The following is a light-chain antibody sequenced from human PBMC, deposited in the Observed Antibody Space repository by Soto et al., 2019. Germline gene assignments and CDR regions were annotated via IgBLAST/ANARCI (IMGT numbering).Light chain of an antibody. CDR3: QTWDTVGV. V-gene: IGLV4-69*01. Sequence: QLVLTQSPSASASLGASVKLTCTLSSGHSDYGIAWHPQQPDKGPRYLMKLNRDGSPNKGDGIPDRFSGSSSGAERYLIISSLQSDDEADYYCQTWDTVGVCGGGTTLTVL. J-gene: IGLJ3*02. CDR1: SGHSDYG. CDR2: LNRDGSP.